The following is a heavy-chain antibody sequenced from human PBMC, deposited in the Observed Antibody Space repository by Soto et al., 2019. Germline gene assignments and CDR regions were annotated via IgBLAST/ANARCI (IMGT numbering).Heavy chain of an antibody. CDR3: ARQINYSGSGSPKGYYFDY. V-gene: IGHV4-39*01. CDR1: GGSIRSGSYY. D-gene: IGHD3-10*01. J-gene: IGHJ4*02. CDR2: IYDSGST. Sequence: SETLSLTCTVSGGSIRSGSYYWGWIRQPPEKGLEWIATIYDSGSTYYNPSLKSRAIISVDTSKNQFSLNLSSVTAADTAVYYCARQINYSGSGSPKGYYFDYWGLGTLVTVS.